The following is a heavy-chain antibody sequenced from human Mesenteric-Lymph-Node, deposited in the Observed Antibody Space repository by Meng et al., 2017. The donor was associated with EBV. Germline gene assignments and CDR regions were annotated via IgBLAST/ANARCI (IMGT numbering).Heavy chain of an antibody. Sequence: VQPRKWGVGLLKPSETLSLTCVIYGGAFSGYSWNWIRQAPGKGLEWIGKIHHSETADYNPSLEDRVIISADTSKNQFSLKLTSVTAADTAVYYCARQGYCRTTTCSTWFDPWGQGTLVTVSS. V-gene: IGHV4-34*01. J-gene: IGHJ5*02. CDR1: GGAFSGYS. D-gene: IGHD2-2*01. CDR3: ARQGYCRTTTCSTWFDP. CDR2: IHHSETA.